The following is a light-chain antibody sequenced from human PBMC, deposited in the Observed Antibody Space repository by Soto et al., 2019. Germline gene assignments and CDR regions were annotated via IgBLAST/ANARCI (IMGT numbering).Light chain of an antibody. CDR1: QSVSSSS. V-gene: IGKV3-20*01. Sequence: EIVLTQSPGTLSLSPGDSATPSCRASQSVSSSSLAWYQQKPGQAPRLLFFGVSNRAAGVPDRFGGSGSGTDFTLTISRLEPEDFAVYYCQQYGGSPLTFGGGTKVEIK. J-gene: IGKJ4*01. CDR3: QQYGGSPLT. CDR2: GVS.